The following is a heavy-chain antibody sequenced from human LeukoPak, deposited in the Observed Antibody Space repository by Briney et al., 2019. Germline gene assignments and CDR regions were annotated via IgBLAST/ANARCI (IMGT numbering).Heavy chain of an antibody. J-gene: IGHJ6*04. CDR2: INHSGST. CDR3: ARAAYVWFGERPGSYYYHYGMDV. V-gene: IGHV4-34*01. CDR1: GGSFSGYY. Sequence: SETLSLTCAVYGGSFSGYYWSWIRQPPGKGLEWIGEINHSGSTNYNPSLKSRVTISVDTSKNQFSLKLSSVTAADTAVYYCARAAYVWFGERPGSYYYHYGMDVWGKGTTVTVSS. D-gene: IGHD3-10*01.